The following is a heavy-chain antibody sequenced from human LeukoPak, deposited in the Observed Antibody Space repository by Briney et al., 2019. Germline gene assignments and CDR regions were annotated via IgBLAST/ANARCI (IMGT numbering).Heavy chain of an antibody. D-gene: IGHD2-2*02. V-gene: IGHV4-39*01. CDR2: IYYSGST. CDR3: ARACTSCYTLDAFDI. Sequence: PSETLSLTCTVSGGSISSSSYYWGWIRQPPGKGLEWIGSIYYSGSTYYNPSLKSRVTISVDTSKNQFSLKLSSVTAADTAVYYCARACTSCYTLDAFDIWGQGTMVTVSS. J-gene: IGHJ3*02. CDR1: GGSISSSSYY.